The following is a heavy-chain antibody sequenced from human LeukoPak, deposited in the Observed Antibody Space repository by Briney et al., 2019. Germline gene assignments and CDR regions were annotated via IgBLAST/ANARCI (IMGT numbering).Heavy chain of an antibody. CDR3: AKDLRGTMVRGVIGY. V-gene: IGHV3-30*18. CDR2: ISYDGSNK. D-gene: IGHD3-10*01. J-gene: IGHJ4*02. CDR1: GFTFSSYG. Sequence: AGSLRLPCAASGFTFSSYGMHWVRQAPGKGLEWVAVISYDGSNKYYADSVKGRFTISRDNSKNTLYLQMNSLRAEDTAVYYCAKDLRGTMVRGVIGYWGQGTLVTVSS.